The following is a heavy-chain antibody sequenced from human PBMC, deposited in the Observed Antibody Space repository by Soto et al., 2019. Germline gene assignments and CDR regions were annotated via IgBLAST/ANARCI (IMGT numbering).Heavy chain of an antibody. CDR2: IYYSGST. CDR1: GGSISSYY. D-gene: IGHD1-1*01. V-gene: IGHV4-59*08. CDR3: ETKIQRPIVLPNIPNYYNSYMDG. Sequence: QVQLQESGPGLVKPSETLSLTCTVSGGSISSYYWRWIRQPPGKGLEWIGYIYYSGSTNYNPSLKGRVTISVDKSKNRSALKLSSVTDADTAVYFGETKIQRPIVLPNIPNYYNSYMDGWGTGSTVNVTS. J-gene: IGHJ6*03.